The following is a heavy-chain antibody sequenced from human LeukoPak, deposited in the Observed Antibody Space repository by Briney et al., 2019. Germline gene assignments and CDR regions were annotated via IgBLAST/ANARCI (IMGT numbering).Heavy chain of an antibody. CDR3: ARDRYSGTTYYFDY. CDR1: GFTLSTYS. D-gene: IGHD5-12*01. V-gene: IGHV3-48*02. CDR2: INSDTYSNTI. Sequence: GGSLRLSCAASGFTLSTYSMNWVRQAPGKGLEWISYINSDTYSNTIHYADTVKGRFTISRDNAKSSLYLQMNSLRDEDTAVYYCARDRYSGTTYYFDYWGQGTLVTVSS. J-gene: IGHJ4*02.